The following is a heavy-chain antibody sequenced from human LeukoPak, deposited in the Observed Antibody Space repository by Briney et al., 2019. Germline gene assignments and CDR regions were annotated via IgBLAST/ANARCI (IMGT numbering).Heavy chain of an antibody. Sequence: PGGSLRLSCAASGFTFSSYAMSWVRQAPGKGLEWVSAISGSGGSTYYADSVKGRFTISRDNSKNTLYLQMNSLRAEDTAVYHCAKPTSRGSSWYFWYFDLWGRGTLVTVSS. CDR1: GFTFSSYA. J-gene: IGHJ2*01. D-gene: IGHD6-13*01. CDR3: AKPTSRGSSWYFWYFDL. CDR2: ISGSGGST. V-gene: IGHV3-23*01.